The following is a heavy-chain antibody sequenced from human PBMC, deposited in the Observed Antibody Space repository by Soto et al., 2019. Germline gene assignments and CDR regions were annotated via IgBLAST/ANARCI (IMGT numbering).Heavy chain of an antibody. Sequence: GGSLRLSCAASGFTFSSYAMSWVRQAPGKGLEWVSTISGSGGSTHYADSVKGRFTISRDNSKNTLYLQMNSLRAEDTAVYYCAKHGDCSSTSCYFDYWAQGTLVTVSS. D-gene: IGHD2-2*01. J-gene: IGHJ4*02. V-gene: IGHV3-23*01. CDR3: AKHGDCSSTSCYFDY. CDR2: ISGSGGST. CDR1: GFTFSSYA.